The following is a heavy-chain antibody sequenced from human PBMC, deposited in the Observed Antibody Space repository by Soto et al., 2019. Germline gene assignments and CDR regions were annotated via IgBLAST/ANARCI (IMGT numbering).Heavy chain of an antibody. CDR2: IYSGGST. CDR3: ARSSSVCLGSGCFDAFDI. CDR1: GFTVSSNY. V-gene: IGHV3-53*04. Sequence: EVQLVESGGGLVQPGGSLRLSCAASGFTVSSNYMSWVRQAPGKGLEWVSVIYSGGSTYYADSVKGRFTISRHNSKNTLYLQMNSLRAEDTAVYYCARSSSVCLGSGCFDAFDIWGQGTMVTVSS. J-gene: IGHJ3*02. D-gene: IGHD6-19*01.